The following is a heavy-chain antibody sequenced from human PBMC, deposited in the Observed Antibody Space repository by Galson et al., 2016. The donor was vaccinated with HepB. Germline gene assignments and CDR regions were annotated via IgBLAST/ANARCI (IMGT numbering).Heavy chain of an antibody. J-gene: IGHJ4*02. CDR1: GYSFANYW. V-gene: IGHV5-51*01. Sequence: QSGAEVTKPGESLKISCKGSGYSFANYWIGWVRQMPGKGLEWMGIIFPSDSDTRYSLSFQSQVTISVDKSISTAYLQWSSLKASDTAMYYCARRDYYNILTGYYSAFDYWGQGTLVTISS. CDR3: ARRDYYNILTGYYSAFDY. D-gene: IGHD3-9*01. CDR2: IFPSDSDT.